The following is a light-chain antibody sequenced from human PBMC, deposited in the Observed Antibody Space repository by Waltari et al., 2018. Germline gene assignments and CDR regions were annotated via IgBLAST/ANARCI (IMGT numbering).Light chain of an antibody. CDR1: RSDIGTYDY. J-gene: IGLJ3*02. CDR2: DVR. V-gene: IGLV2-14*03. CDR3: SSYTSSSTWV. Sequence: HSALTQAASVSGSPGQSITIPCTRTRSDIGTYDYVSWFQQHPGKAPKLRMYDVRNRPLGVSNRFSGSKSGITASLSISGLLAEDEAYYYCSSYTSSSTWVFGGGTKVTVL.